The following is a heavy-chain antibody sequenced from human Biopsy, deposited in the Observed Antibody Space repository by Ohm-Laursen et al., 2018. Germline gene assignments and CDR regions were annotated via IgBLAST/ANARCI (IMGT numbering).Heavy chain of an antibody. D-gene: IGHD2-8*01. J-gene: IGHJ4*02. V-gene: IGHV1-2*02. CDR1: SYTFTGYN. Sequence: ASVKVSCKASSYTFTGYNIHWMRQAPGQGLEWLGYINCKTGATNYAQKFQGTVTMTRDTSISTAYLALGSLRSADTAIYYCARDPLNGHRHFDYWGQGSLVTVSS. CDR3: ARDPLNGHRHFDY. CDR2: INCKTGAT.